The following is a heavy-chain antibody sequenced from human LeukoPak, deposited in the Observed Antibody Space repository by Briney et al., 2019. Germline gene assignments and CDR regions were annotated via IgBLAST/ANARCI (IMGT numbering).Heavy chain of an antibody. CDR2: ISSKSRYI. V-gene: IGHV3-21*01. J-gene: IGHJ4*02. Sequence: PGGSLRLSCVVSGFTLSTYSINWVRQAPGKGLEWVSSISSKSRYIYYADSVKGRFTISRDNAENSLSLQMNSLRAEDTAVYYCARCSGSSAYHSDDYWGRALLVTVSS. D-gene: IGHD2-15*01. CDR1: GFTLSTYS. CDR3: ARCSGSSAYHSDDY.